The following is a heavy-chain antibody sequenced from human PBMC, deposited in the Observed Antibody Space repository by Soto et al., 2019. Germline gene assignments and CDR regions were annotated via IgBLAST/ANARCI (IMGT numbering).Heavy chain of an antibody. Sequence: GGSLRLSCAASGFTFSSYGMDGVRQAPGKGLEWVAVIWYDGSNKYYADSVKGRFTISRDNSKNTLYLQMNSLRAEDTAVYYCARDFSTAYYYDSSGLDYWGQGTLVTVSS. J-gene: IGHJ4*02. CDR2: IWYDGSNK. D-gene: IGHD3-22*01. CDR1: GFTFSSYG. V-gene: IGHV3-33*01. CDR3: ARDFSTAYYYDSSGLDY.